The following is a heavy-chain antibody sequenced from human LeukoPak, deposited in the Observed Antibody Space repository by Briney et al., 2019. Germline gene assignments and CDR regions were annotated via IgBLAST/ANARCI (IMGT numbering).Heavy chain of an antibody. Sequence: PSETLSLTCTVSGGSISSGGYYWSWIRQHPGKGLEWIAYIYYSGSTYYNPSLKSRVTISVDTSKNQFSLKLSSVTAADTAVYYCARDGRLYGMDVWGQGTTVTVSS. CDR2: IYYSGST. CDR1: GGSISSGGYY. CDR3: ARDGRLYGMDV. V-gene: IGHV4-31*03. J-gene: IGHJ6*02.